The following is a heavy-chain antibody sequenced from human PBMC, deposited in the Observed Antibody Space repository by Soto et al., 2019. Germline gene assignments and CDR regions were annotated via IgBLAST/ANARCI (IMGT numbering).Heavy chain of an antibody. D-gene: IGHD2-15*01. V-gene: IGHV5-51*01. CDR2: IYPGDSDT. J-gene: IGHJ5*02. CDR1: GYSFTSYW. CDR3: ARRGGYCSGGSCYAAGWFDP. Sequence: LGESLKISCKGSGYSFTSYWIGWVRQMPGKGLEWMGIIYPGDSDTRYSPSFQGQVTISADKSISTAYLQWSSLKASDTAMYYCARRGGYCSGGSCYAAGWFDPWGQGTLVTVSS.